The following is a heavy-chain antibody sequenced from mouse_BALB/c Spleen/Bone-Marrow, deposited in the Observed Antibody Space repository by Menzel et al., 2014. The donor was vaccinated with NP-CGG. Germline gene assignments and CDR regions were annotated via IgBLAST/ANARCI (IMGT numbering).Heavy chain of an antibody. Sequence: EVKLMESGGGLVQPGGSLKLSCAASGFDFSKXWXSWVXQAPXXGLEWIGEINPDSSTINYTPSLKDKFIISRDNAKNTLYLQMSKVRSEDTALYYCSRLYYYGNFAYWGQGTLVTVSA. CDR2: INPDSSTI. CDR1: GFDFSKXW. CDR3: SRLYYYGNFAY. V-gene: IGHV4-1*02. J-gene: IGHJ3*01. D-gene: IGHD1-1*01.